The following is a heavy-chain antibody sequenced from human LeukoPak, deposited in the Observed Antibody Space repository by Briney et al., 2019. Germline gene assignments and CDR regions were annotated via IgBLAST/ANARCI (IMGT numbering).Heavy chain of an antibody. J-gene: IGHJ5*02. CDR3: ARVVRGVVTSNWFDP. V-gene: IGHV4-59*01. CDR1: GDSLNTYY. D-gene: IGHD2-21*02. Sequence: PSETVSLTCTVSGDSLNTYYWTWIRQTPGKELEWIGFVASSGTYNYNPSLKSRVSISIDTSKNQFSLALTSVTPADTAVYYCARVVRGVVTSNWFDPWGQGTLVSVSS. CDR2: VASSGTY.